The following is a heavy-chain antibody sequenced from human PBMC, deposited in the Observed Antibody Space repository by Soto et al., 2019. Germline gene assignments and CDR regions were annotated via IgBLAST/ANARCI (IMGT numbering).Heavy chain of an antibody. CDR3: ARADTSSWYYY. D-gene: IGHD6-13*01. CDR2: IYYSGRT. Sequence: QVQLQESGPRLVKPSETLSLTCTVSGGSITNYYWSWIRQPPGKGLEWIGYIYYSGRTNYNPSLESRVTISVDTSKSQFSLKLSSVTAADTAVYYCARADTSSWYYYWGQGTLVTVSS. J-gene: IGHJ4*02. CDR1: GGSITNYY. V-gene: IGHV4-59*01.